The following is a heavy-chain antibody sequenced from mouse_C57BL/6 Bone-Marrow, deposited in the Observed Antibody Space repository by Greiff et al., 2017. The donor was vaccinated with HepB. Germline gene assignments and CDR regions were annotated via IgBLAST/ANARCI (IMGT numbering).Heavy chain of an antibody. CDR1: GFNIKDDY. Sequence: EVQWVESGAELVRPGASVKLSCTASGFNIKDDYMHWVKQRPEQGLEWIGWIDPENGDTEYASKFQGKATITADTSSNTAYLQLSSLTSEDTAVYYCTPIITTVVARAWFAYWGQGTLVTVSA. CDR2: IDPENGDT. V-gene: IGHV14-4*01. D-gene: IGHD1-1*01. J-gene: IGHJ3*01. CDR3: TPIITTVVARAWFAY.